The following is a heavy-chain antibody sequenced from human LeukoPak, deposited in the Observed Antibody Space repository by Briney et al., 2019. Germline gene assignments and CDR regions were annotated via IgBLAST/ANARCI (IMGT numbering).Heavy chain of an antibody. D-gene: IGHD6-13*01. J-gene: IGHJ4*02. CDR3: AKSRIAAAGCFDY. V-gene: IGHV3-23*01. Sequence: WRSLRLSCAASGFTFINYAMSWVRQAPGKGLEWVSAISGSGDSTYYADSVKGRFTISRDNSKNTLYLQMNSLRAEDTAVYSCAKSRIAAAGCFDYWGQGTLVTVSS. CDR1: GFTFINYA. CDR2: ISGSGDST.